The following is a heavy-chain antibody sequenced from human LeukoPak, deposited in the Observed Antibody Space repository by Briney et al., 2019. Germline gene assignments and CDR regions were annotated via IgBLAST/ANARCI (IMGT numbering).Heavy chain of an antibody. CDR3: ARVRDYSSSWYGAFEH. D-gene: IGHD6-13*01. V-gene: IGHV3-9*01. Sequence: PGGSLRLSCAASGFTFDDYAMHWVRQAPGKGLEWVSGISWDSGSVDSADSVKGRFTISRDNARNSLYLQMNSLRAEDTALYYCARVRDYSSSWYGAFEHWGQGTLVTVSS. CDR2: ISWDSGSV. J-gene: IGHJ4*02. CDR1: GFTFDDYA.